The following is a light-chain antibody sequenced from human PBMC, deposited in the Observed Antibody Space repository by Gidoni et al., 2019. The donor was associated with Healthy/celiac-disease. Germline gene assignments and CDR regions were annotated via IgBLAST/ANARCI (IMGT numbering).Light chain of an antibody. CDR1: QSVSSSY. CDR2: GAS. Sequence: EIVLTQSPGTLSLSPGERATLSCRASQSVSSSYLAWYQQKPGQAPRLLISGASSRATGIPNRFSGSGCETDFTLTISRLVPEDFAVYYCQQYGSSRTFGQGTKVEIK. V-gene: IGKV3-20*01. CDR3: QQYGSSRT. J-gene: IGKJ1*01.